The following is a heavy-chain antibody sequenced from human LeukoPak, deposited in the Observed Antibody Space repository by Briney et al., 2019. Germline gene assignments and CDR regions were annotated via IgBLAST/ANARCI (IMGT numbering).Heavy chain of an antibody. V-gene: IGHV1-2*02. CDR3: ARDPGEGGVELNWFDP. CDR1: RYTFIDHY. D-gene: IGHD3-16*01. J-gene: IGHJ5*02. Sequence: ASVKVSCKASRYTFIDHYMHWLRQAPGQGLEWMGWINPESGEINYAQKFQDRVTMTWDTTISTASMELSKLTSDDTGVYYCARDPGEGGVELNWFDPWGQGTLVTVSS. CDR2: INPESGEI.